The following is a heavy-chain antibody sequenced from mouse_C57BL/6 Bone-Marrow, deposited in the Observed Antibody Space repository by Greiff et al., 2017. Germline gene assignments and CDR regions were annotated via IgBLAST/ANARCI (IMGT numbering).Heavy chain of an antibody. Sequence: QVQLQQSGAELARPGASVKLSCKASGYTFTSYGIRWVKQRPGQGLEWIGEIYPRSGNTNYNEKFKGKATLTADKSSSTAYMELRSLTSEDSAVYYCARGPTGSSYDAMDDWGKGTSVTVSS. V-gene: IGHV1-81*01. CDR3: ARGPTGSSYDAMDD. CDR2: IYPRSGNT. J-gene: IGHJ4*01. CDR1: GYTFTSYG. D-gene: IGHD1-1*01.